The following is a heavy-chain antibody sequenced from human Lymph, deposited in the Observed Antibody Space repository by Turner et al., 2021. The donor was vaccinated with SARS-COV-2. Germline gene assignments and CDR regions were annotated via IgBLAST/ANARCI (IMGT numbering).Heavy chain of an antibody. V-gene: IGHV4-30-2*01. CDR1: GGSISSGGYA. CDR3: ARERVWFDP. Sequence: QLQLQESGSGLVKPSQTLSLTCAVSGGSISSGGYAWSWIRQPPGKGLECIGYVSHSGSTYYNPSLKSRVTISVDRSKNQFSLKLSSVTAADTAVYYCARERVWFDPWGQGTLVTVSS. J-gene: IGHJ5*02. D-gene: IGHD6-13*01. CDR2: VSHSGST.